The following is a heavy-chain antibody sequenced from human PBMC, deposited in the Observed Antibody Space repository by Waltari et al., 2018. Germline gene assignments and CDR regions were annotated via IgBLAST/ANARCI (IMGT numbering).Heavy chain of an antibody. V-gene: IGHV1-2*06. J-gene: IGHJ3*02. Sequence: QVQLVQSGAEVKKPGASVKVSCKASGYTFTGYYMHWVRQAPGQGLEWMGRINPNSGGTKYAQKFQGRVTMTRDTSISTAYMELSRLRSDDTAVYYCARGRVSSIAARPEDIWGQGTMVTVSS. D-gene: IGHD6-6*01. CDR2: INPNSGGT. CDR3: ARGRVSSIAARPEDI. CDR1: GYTFTGYY.